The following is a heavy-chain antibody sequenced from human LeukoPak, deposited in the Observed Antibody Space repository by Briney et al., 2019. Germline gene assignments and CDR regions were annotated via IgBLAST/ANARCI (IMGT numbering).Heavy chain of an antibody. Sequence: SVKVSCKASGGTFSSYAISWVRQAPGQGLEWMGRIIPIFGTANYAQKFQDRVTITTDESTSTAYMELSSLRSEDTAVYYCAREDELAYCGGDCYFEAFGAFDYWGQGTLVAVSS. CDR1: GGTFSSYA. D-gene: IGHD2-21*02. CDR3: AREDELAYCGGDCYFEAFGAFDY. CDR2: IIPIFGTA. V-gene: IGHV1-69*05. J-gene: IGHJ4*02.